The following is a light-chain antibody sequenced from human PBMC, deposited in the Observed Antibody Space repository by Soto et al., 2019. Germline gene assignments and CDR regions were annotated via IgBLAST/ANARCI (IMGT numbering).Light chain of an antibody. J-gene: IGKJ1*01. Sequence: EIVMTQSPATLAGSPGETVTLSFRASQSLSGNLAWYQQKPGQAPRLLIFRAPTRATGIPDRFSGSGSGTDFTLTISRLEPEDFAVYYCQQYGSSGTFGQGTKVDIK. V-gene: IGKV3-20*01. CDR1: QSLSGN. CDR3: QQYGSSGT. CDR2: RAP.